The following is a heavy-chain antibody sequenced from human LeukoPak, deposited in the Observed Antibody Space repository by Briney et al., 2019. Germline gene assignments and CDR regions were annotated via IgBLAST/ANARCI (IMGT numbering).Heavy chain of an antibody. V-gene: IGHV4-39*07. Sequence: SETLSLTCTVSGGSISSYYWGWIRQPPGKGLEWIGSIYYSGSTYYNPSLKSRVTISGDTSKNQFSLKLTSVTAADTAVYYCARGGLPRENWFDPWGQGTLVTVSS. CDR2: IYYSGST. CDR1: GGSISSYY. J-gene: IGHJ5*02. CDR3: ARGGLPRENWFDP. D-gene: IGHD3/OR15-3a*01.